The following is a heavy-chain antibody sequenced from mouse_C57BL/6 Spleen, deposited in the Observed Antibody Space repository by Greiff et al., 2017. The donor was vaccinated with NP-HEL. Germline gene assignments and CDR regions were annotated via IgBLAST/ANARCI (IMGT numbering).Heavy chain of an antibody. J-gene: IGHJ2*01. V-gene: IGHV1-82*01. CDR1: GYAFSSSW. Sequence: QVQLKESGPELVKPGASVKISCKASGYAFSSSWMNWVKQRPGKGLEWIGRLYPGDGDTNYNGKFKGKATLTADKSSSTAYMQLSSLTSEDSAVYFCARSELGLFDYWGQGTTLTVSS. CDR2: LYPGDGDT. D-gene: IGHD4-1*01. CDR3: ARSELGLFDY.